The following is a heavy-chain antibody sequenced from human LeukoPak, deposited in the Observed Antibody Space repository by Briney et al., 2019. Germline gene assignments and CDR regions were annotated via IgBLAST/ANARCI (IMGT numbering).Heavy chain of an antibody. D-gene: IGHD6-19*01. CDR3: ARVSGWYFDY. J-gene: IGHJ4*02. CDR2: ISGSGGST. CDR1: GFTFSSYG. Sequence: GGSLRLSCAASGFTFSSYGMSWVRQAPGKGLEWVSAISGSGGSTYYADSVKGRFTISRDNAKNSLYLQMNSLRAEDTAVYYCARVSGWYFDYWGQGTLVTVSS. V-gene: IGHV3-23*01.